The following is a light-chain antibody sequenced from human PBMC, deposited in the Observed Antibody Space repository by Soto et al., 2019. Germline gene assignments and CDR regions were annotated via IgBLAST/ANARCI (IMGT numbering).Light chain of an antibody. Sequence: EIVLTQSPGTLSLSPGERATLSCRASQSVSSNYLAWYQQKPGQAPRLLIYGASSRATGIPDRFSGSGSGTDFSVTISRLEPEDFAVYYCQQYGTSPRTFGQGTKVEI. CDR3: QQYGTSPRT. CDR2: GAS. CDR1: QSVSSNY. J-gene: IGKJ1*01. V-gene: IGKV3-20*01.